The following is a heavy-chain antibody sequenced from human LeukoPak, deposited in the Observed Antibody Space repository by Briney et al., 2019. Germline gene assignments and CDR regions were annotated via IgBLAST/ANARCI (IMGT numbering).Heavy chain of an antibody. CDR2: INHSGST. V-gene: IGHV4-34*01. CDR1: GGSFSGYY. J-gene: IGHJ4*02. Sequence: PSETLSLTCAVYGGSFSGYYWSWIRQPPGKGLEWIGEINHSGSTYYNPSLKSRVTISVDTSKNQFSLKLSSVTAADTAVYYCARGYCSGGSCYFPQGNFDYWGQGTLVTVSS. CDR3: ARGYCSGGSCYFPQGNFDY. D-gene: IGHD2-15*01.